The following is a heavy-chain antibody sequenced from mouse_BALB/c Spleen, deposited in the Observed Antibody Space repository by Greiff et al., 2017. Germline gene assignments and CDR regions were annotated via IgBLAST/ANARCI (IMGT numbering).Heavy chain of an antibody. CDR1: GYSITSDYA. CDR2: ISYSGST. J-gene: IGHJ3*01. Sequence: VQLQQSGPGLVKPSQSLSLTCTVTGYSITSDYAWNWIRQFPGNKLEWMGYISYSGSTSYNPSLKSRISITRDTSKNQFFLQLNSVTTEDTATYYCARGGSNWFAYWGQGTLVTVSA. D-gene: IGHD1-1*01. V-gene: IGHV3-2*02. CDR3: ARGGSNWFAY.